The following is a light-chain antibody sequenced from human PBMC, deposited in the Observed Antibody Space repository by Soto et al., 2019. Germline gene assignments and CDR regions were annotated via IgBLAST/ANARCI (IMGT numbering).Light chain of an antibody. V-gene: IGLV2-14*03. Sequence: QSALTQPASVSGSPEQSITISCTGTSSDVDNYNYVSWYQQHPGKAPKLMIYDVSNRPSGVSNRFSGSKSGNTASLTISGLQAEDEADYYCSSYTRSSTLVVFGGGTKLTVL. J-gene: IGLJ2*01. CDR1: SSDVDNYNY. CDR2: DVS. CDR3: SSYTRSSTLVV.